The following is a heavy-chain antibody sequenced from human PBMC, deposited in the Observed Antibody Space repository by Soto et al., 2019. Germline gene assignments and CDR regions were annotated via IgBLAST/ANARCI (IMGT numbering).Heavy chain of an antibody. J-gene: IGHJ4*02. Sequence: EVQLVESGGGLVQPGESLRLSCAASGFTFSNYWMHWVRQAPGKGLVWVSRIDSDGSRITYADFVKGRVTISRDNAKKTVYLHMNSLTAEDTAVYYCVRTSLVVAVATREDFWGQGTLVTVSS. CDR1: GFTFSNYW. D-gene: IGHD2-15*01. CDR3: VRTSLVVAVATREDF. V-gene: IGHV3-74*01. CDR2: IDSDGSRI.